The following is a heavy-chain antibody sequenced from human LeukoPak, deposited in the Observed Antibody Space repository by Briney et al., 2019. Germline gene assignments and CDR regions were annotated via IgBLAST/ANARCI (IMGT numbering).Heavy chain of an antibody. D-gene: IGHD3-3*01. J-gene: IGHJ4*02. CDR3: ARENYDFWSGAPRFDY. V-gene: IGHV4-4*07. Sequence: SETLSLTCTVSGGSISSYYWSWIRQPAGKGLEWIGRIYTSGSTNYNPSLKSRVTMSVDTSKNQFSLKLSSVTAADTAVYYCARENYDFWSGAPRFDYWGQGTLVTVSS. CDR1: GGSISSYY. CDR2: IYTSGST.